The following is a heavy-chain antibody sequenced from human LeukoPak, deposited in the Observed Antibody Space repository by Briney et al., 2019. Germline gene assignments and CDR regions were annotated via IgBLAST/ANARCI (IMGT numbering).Heavy chain of an antibody. CDR2: ISSSSSTI. D-gene: IGHD6-13*01. Sequence: PGGSLRLSCAASGFTFSSYSMNWVRQAPGKGLEWVSYISSSSSTIYYADSEKGRFTISRDNAKNSLYLQMNSLRAEDTAVYYCARVFKQLAPGNYYYYGMDVWGQGTTVTVSS. V-gene: IGHV3-48*01. CDR3: ARVFKQLAPGNYYYYGMDV. CDR1: GFTFSSYS. J-gene: IGHJ6*02.